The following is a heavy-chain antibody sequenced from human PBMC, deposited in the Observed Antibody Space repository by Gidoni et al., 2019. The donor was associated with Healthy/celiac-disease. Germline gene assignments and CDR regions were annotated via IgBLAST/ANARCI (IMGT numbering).Heavy chain of an antibody. CDR3: AREADYGGNGFDY. Sequence: EVQLVESGGGLVQPGGSLRFPCEASGFTSSSYCRSWVRQAPGKGLEWFANIKHDGSEKYYADSEKGRFTTSRANAKNSLYLQMNSLRAEDTAVYYCAREADYGGNGFDYWGQGTLVTVSS. D-gene: IGHD4-17*01. CDR1: GFTSSSYC. V-gene: IGHV3-7*01. J-gene: IGHJ4*02. CDR2: IKHDGSEK.